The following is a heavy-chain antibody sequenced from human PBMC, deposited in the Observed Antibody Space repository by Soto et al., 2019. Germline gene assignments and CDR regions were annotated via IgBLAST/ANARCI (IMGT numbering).Heavy chain of an antibody. CDR3: AQTTGWPGFDY. J-gene: IGHJ4*02. CDR1: GASISNYY. Sequence: QVQLQESGPGLVKPSETMSLTCTASGASISNYYWNWIRQPPGKGLEWIGHIYNGESTNYNPSLKSRVTISVDTSKNQLSPKLRSVTAADTAVYYCAQTTGWPGFDYWGQGTLVTVSS. D-gene: IGHD6-19*01. CDR2: IYNGEST. V-gene: IGHV4-59*01.